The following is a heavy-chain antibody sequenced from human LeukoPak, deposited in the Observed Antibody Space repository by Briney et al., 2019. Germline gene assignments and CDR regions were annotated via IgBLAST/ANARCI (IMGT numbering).Heavy chain of an antibody. V-gene: IGHV3-11*01. CDR2: ITGTGVTI. CDR1: GFTFGDYY. Sequence: GGSLRLSCAASGFTFGDYYMSWIRQAPGKRLEWMSYITGTGVTIHYSDSVKGRFTISRDNAKNSLSLLMNSLRGEDTAVYYCATHGGGGYDEDDAFNIWGQGTMVTVSS. D-gene: IGHD5-12*01. J-gene: IGHJ3*02. CDR3: ATHGGGGYDEDDAFNI.